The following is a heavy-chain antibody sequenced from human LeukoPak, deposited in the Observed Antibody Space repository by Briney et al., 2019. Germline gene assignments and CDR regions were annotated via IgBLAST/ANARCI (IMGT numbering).Heavy chain of an antibody. CDR2: INAGNGNT. CDR1: GYTFTSYG. Sequence: GASVKVSCKASGYTFTSYGMHWVRQAPGQRLEWMGWINAGNGNTKYSEKFQGRVTITRDTSASTAYMELSSLRSEDTAVYYCARDDSSGYYYAYDVFGIWGQGTMVTVSS. V-gene: IGHV1-3*01. CDR3: ARDDSSGYYYAYDVFGI. D-gene: IGHD3-22*01. J-gene: IGHJ3*02.